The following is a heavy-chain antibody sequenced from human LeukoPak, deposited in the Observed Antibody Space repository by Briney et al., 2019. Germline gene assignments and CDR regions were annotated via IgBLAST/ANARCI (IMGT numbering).Heavy chain of an antibody. CDR1: GGSISSSSYY. D-gene: IGHD3-16*01. CDR3: ARDRLGNTIDY. J-gene: IGHJ4*02. Sequence: PSETLSLTCTVSGGSISSSSYYWGWIRQPPGKGLEWIGSIYYSGITYYNPSLKSRVTISLDTSRNQFSRKLSSVTAADTAVYYCARDRLGNTIDYWGQGALVTVSS. V-gene: IGHV4-39*07. CDR2: IYYSGIT.